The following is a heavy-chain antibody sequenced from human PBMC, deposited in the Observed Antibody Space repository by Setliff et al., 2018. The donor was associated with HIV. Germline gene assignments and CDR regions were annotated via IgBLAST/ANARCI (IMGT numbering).Heavy chain of an antibody. V-gene: IGHV3-23*01. CDR2: ISGSGGST. J-gene: IGHJ4*01. D-gene: IGHD2-15*01. CDR1: GFTFNTYA. Sequence: PGGSLRLSCAASGFTFNTYAMSWVRQAPGKGLGWVSVISGSGGSTFYADSVKGRFTISRDNSKNTLYLQMNRLRVEDTAVYYCAKDGISGGAYPPYYFDYWGHGTLVTVSS. CDR3: AKDGISGGAYPPYYFDY.